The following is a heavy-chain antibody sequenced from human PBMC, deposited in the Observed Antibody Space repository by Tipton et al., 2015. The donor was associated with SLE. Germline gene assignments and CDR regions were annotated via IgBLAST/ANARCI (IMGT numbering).Heavy chain of an antibody. CDR1: GGSISSSSYY. Sequence: TLSLTCTVSGGSISSSSYYWGWIRQPPGKGLEWIGSIYYSGSTYYNPSLKSRVTISVDTSKNQFSLKLSAVTAADTAVYYCARPSDYDSSGYYPFDYWGRGTLVTVSS. CDR3: ARPSDYDSSGYYPFDY. CDR2: IYYSGST. V-gene: IGHV4-39*01. D-gene: IGHD3-22*01. J-gene: IGHJ4*02.